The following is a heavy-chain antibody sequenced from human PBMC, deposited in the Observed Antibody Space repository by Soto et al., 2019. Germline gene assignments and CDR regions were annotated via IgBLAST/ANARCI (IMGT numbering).Heavy chain of an antibody. J-gene: IGHJ6*02. D-gene: IGHD2-2*03. CDR2: IKSKTDGGTT. V-gene: IGHV3-15*07. CDR1: GFTFSNAW. Sequence: EVQLVESGGGLVKPGGSLRLSCAASGFTFSNAWMNWVRQAPGKGLEWVGRIKSKTDGGTTDYAAPVKGRFTISRDDSKNTLYLQMNSLKTEETPVYYCTTGYCSSTSCYLDYYYGMDVWGQGTTVTVSS. CDR3: TTGYCSSTSCYLDYYYGMDV.